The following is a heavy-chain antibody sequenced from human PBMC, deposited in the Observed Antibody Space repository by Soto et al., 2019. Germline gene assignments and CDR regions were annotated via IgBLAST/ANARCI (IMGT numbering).Heavy chain of an antibody. D-gene: IGHD2-15*01. CDR1: GGTFSSYA. J-gene: IGHJ4*02. Sequence: QVQLVQSGAEVKKPGSSVKVSCKASGGTFSSYAISWVRQAPGQGLEWMGGIIPIFGTANYAQKFQGRVTITADKSTSTAYMELSSLRSEDTAVYYCARVPYCSGGSCYSEALFDYWGQGTLFTVSS. V-gene: IGHV1-69*06. CDR3: ARVPYCSGGSCYSEALFDY. CDR2: IIPIFGTA.